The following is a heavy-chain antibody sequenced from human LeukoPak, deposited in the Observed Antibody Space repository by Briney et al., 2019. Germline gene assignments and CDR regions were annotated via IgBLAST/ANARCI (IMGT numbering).Heavy chain of an antibody. CDR2: IYYSGST. J-gene: IGHJ4*02. Sequence: SQTLSLTCTVSGGSISSGDYYWSWIRQPPGKGLEWIEYIYYSGSTYYNPSLKSRVTISVDTSKNQFSLKLSSVTAADTAVYYCAREAYGDYAVFDYWGQGTLVTVSS. D-gene: IGHD4-17*01. CDR3: AREAYGDYAVFDY. CDR1: GGSISSGDYY. V-gene: IGHV4-30-4*01.